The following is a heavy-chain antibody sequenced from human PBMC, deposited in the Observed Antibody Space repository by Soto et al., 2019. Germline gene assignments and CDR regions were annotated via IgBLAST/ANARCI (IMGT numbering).Heavy chain of an antibody. Sequence: QVQLQESGPGLVKPSQTLSLTCTVSGGSISSGDYYWSWIRQPPGKGLEWIGYIYYSGSTYYNPSPKCRVTISVEKSKNQFSLKLSSVTAADTAVYYCARERPDGSRLDPWGQGTLVTVSS. D-gene: IGHD6-13*01. CDR2: IYYSGST. J-gene: IGHJ5*02. CDR1: GGSISSGDYY. V-gene: IGHV4-30-4*01. CDR3: ARERPDGSRLDP.